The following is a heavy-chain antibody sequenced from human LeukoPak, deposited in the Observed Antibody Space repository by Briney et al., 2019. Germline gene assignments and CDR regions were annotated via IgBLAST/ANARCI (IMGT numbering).Heavy chain of an antibody. V-gene: IGHV3-30*04. Sequence: GGSLRLSCAASGFTLSSYAMSWVRQAPGKGLEWVAVISYDGSNKYYADSVKGRFTISRDNSKNTLYLQMNSLRAEDTAVYYCARGIAVAAWIDYWGQGTLVTVSS. CDR1: GFTLSSYA. D-gene: IGHD6-19*01. CDR2: ISYDGSNK. CDR3: ARGIAVAAWIDY. J-gene: IGHJ4*02.